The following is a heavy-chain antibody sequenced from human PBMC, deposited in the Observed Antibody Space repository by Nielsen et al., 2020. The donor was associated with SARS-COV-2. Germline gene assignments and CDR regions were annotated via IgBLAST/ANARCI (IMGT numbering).Heavy chain of an antibody. V-gene: IGHV3-74*01. CDR1: GFTFDDYG. J-gene: IGHJ3*02. D-gene: IGHD6-13*01. CDR3: ARDSSSWYDGAFDI. Sequence: GGSLRLSCAASGFTFDDYGMSWVRQAPGKGLVWVSRINSDGSSTSYADSVKGRFTISRDNAKNTLYLQMNSLRAEDTAVYYCARDSSSWYDGAFDIWGQGTMVTVSS. CDR2: INSDGSST.